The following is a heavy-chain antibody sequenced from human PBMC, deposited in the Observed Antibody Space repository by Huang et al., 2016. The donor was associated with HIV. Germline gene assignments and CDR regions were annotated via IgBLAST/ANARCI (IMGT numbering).Heavy chain of an antibody. CDR1: TFTFSTYG. CDR3: AKDGPPYGDSLGYYYYYMDV. J-gene: IGHJ6*03. V-gene: IGHV3-30*02. D-gene: IGHD4-17*01. CDR2: IRYDGGNK. Sequence: VESGGSLGLSCAASTFTFSTYGMHWVRQAPGKGLGWVAFIRYDGGNKYYADSVRGRFTISRDNSKNTLYLQMSSLSAEDTAVYYCAKDGPPYGDSLGYYYYYMDVWGKGTTVTVSS.